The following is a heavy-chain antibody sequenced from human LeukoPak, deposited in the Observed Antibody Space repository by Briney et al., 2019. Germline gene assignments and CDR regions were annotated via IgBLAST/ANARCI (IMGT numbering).Heavy chain of an antibody. CDR3: AKEIGAIGRPAVDY. CDR2: ISACNGNT. CDR1: GYTFTSYG. D-gene: IGHD1-26*01. J-gene: IGHJ4*02. V-gene: IGHV1-18*01. Sequence: ASVKVSYKASGYTFTSYGISWVRQAPGQGLEWMGWISACNGNTNYAQKLQGRVTMTTDTSTSTAYMELSSLGAADTAIYYCAKEIGAIGRPAVDYWGQGTLVTVSS.